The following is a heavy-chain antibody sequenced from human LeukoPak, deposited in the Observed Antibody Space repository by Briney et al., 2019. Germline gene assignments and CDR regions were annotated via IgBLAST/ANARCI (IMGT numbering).Heavy chain of an antibody. Sequence: GGSLRLSCAASGFTFSSYAMHWVRQAPGKGLEWVAVISYDGSNKYYADSVKGRFTISRDNSKNTLYLQMNSLRAEDTAVYYCARDYSKRDGPDNWFDPWGQGTLVTVSS. J-gene: IGHJ5*02. D-gene: IGHD2-15*01. CDR3: ARDYSKRDGPDNWFDP. CDR1: GFTFSSYA. CDR2: ISYDGSNK. V-gene: IGHV3-30*04.